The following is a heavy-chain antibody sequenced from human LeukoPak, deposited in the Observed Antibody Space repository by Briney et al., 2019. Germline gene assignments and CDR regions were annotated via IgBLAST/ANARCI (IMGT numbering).Heavy chain of an antibody. J-gene: IGHJ4*02. V-gene: IGHV4-34*01. CDR2: INHSGST. CDR1: GGSFSGYY. CDR3: ASNGDYFPLDY. Sequence: PSETLSLTCAVYGGSFSGYYWIWIRQPPGKGLEWIGEINHSGSTNYNPSLKSRVTISVDTSKNQFSLKLSSVTAADTAVYYCASNGDYFPLDYWGQGTLVTVSS. D-gene: IGHD4-17*01.